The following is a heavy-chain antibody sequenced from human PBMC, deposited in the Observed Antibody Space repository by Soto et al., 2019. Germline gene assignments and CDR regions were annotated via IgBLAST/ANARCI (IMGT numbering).Heavy chain of an antibody. D-gene: IGHD3-22*01. CDR3: ARDYYDSSGSSNYFDY. CDR1: GYTFTGYY. V-gene: IGHV1-2*02. J-gene: IGHJ4*02. CDR2: INPNSGGP. Sequence: ASVKVSCKASGYTFTGYYMHWVRQAPGQGLEWMGWINPNSGGPNYAQKFQGRVTMTRDTSISTAYMELSRLRSDDTAVCYCARDYYDSSGSSNYFDYWGQGSLVTVSS.